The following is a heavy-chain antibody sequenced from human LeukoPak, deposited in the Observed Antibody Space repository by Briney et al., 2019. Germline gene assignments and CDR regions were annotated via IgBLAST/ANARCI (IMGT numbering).Heavy chain of an antibody. CDR1: GVSFNDYY. Sequence: SETLSLTCAVSGVSFNDYYWSWVCQTPGKGLEWIGEINHSGYTNDSPSLKSRVTLSIDTSRKQFSLNLRSVTVADTGIYYCTRMTTGHDYWGQGTLVTVSS. V-gene: IGHV4-34*01. CDR2: INHSGYT. CDR3: TRMTTGHDY. D-gene: IGHD4-17*01. J-gene: IGHJ4*02.